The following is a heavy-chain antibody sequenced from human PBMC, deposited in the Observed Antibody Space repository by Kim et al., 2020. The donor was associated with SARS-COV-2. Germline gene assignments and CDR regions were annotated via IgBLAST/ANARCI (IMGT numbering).Heavy chain of an antibody. Sequence: GGSLRLSCAASGFIFSNAWMNWVRQAPGKGLEWLGRIKSKADGETIDYAAPVKGRFTISRDDLTNTVSLQMNNLKTEDTGVYYCADYWPNVDYWGQGTLVAVSS. CDR2: IKSKADGETI. CDR3: ADYWPNVDY. V-gene: IGHV3-15*01. D-gene: IGHD2-8*01. CDR1: GFIFSNAW. J-gene: IGHJ4*02.